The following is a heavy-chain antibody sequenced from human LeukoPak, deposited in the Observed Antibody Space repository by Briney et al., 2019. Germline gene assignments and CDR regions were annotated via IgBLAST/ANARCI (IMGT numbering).Heavy chain of an antibody. J-gene: IGHJ3*02. V-gene: IGHV4-34*01. Sequence: SETLSLTCAVYGGSFSGYYWSWIRQPPGKGLEWLGEINHSGSTNYNPSLKSRVTISVDTSKNQFSLKLSSVTAADTAVYYCARDGRRITIFGVVTKGTDAFDIWGQGTMVTVSS. CDR1: GGSFSGYY. CDR3: ARDGRRITIFGVVTKGTDAFDI. CDR2: INHSGST. D-gene: IGHD3-3*01.